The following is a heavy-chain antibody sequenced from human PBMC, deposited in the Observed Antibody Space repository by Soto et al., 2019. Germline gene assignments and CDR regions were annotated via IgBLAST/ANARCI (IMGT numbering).Heavy chain of an antibody. Sequence: QLQLQESGPGLVKPSETLSLTCTVSGGSISSSSYYWGWIRQPPGKGLEWIGIIYYSGSPYYNPSLNSRVPIPVDTSKNQVSLKLSSVTAADTAVYYCARTFSSINWFDPLGQGTLVTVSS. D-gene: IGHD6-6*01. CDR1: GGSISSSSYY. V-gene: IGHV4-39*01. CDR3: ARTFSSINWFDP. J-gene: IGHJ5*02. CDR2: IYYSGSP.